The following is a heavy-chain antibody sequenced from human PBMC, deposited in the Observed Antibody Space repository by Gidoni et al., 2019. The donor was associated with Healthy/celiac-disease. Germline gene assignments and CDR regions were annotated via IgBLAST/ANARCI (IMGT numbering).Heavy chain of an antibody. J-gene: IGHJ4*02. D-gene: IGHD5-12*01. CDR1: GYTFTSYA. CDR3: ARSPLYSGYAWNYFDY. CDR2: INAGNGNT. Sequence: QVQLVQSGAEVKKPGASVKVSCKASGYTFTSYAMHWVRQPPGQRLEWMGWINAGNGNTKYSQKFQGRVTITRDTSASTAYMELSSLRSEDTAVYYCARSPLYSGYAWNYFDYWGQGTLVTVSS. V-gene: IGHV1-3*01.